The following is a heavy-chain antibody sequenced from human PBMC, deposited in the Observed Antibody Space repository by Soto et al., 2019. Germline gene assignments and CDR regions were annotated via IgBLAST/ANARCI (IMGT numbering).Heavy chain of an antibody. J-gene: IGHJ4*02. D-gene: IGHD2-15*01. CDR1: GGSLSSGGYS. CDR3: ARVRGGGYCSGGSCEVFDY. CDR2: IYHSGST. V-gene: IGHV4-30-2*01. Sequence: SETLSLTCAVSGGSLSSGGYSWSWIRQPPGKGLEWIGYIYHSGSTYYNPSLKSRVTISVDRSKNQFSLKLSSVTAADTAVYYCARVRGGGYCSGGSCEVFDYWGQGTLVTVSS.